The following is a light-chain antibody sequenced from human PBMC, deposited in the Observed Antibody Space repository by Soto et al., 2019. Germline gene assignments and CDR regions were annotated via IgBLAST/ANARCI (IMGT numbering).Light chain of an antibody. J-gene: IGLJ1*01. CDR2: SNN. Sequence: QSVLTQPPSASGTPGQRVTISCSGSSSNIGSRAVNWYQQLPGTAPKLLFYSNNQRPSGVPDRFSGSKSGTSASLAISGLQSEDEADYYCAAWDDSLNAYVFGSGTKLNVL. CDR1: SSNIGSRA. CDR3: AAWDDSLNAYV. V-gene: IGLV1-44*01.